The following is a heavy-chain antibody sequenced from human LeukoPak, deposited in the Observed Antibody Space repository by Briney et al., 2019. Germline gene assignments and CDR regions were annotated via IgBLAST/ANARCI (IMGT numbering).Heavy chain of an antibody. Sequence: RVTISVDTSKNQFSLKLSSVTAADTAVYYCARDRRGGGSYLDYYYYMDVWGKGTTVTISS. CDR3: ARDRRGGGSYLDYYYYMDV. D-gene: IGHD1-26*01. J-gene: IGHJ6*03. V-gene: IGHV4-30-2*04.